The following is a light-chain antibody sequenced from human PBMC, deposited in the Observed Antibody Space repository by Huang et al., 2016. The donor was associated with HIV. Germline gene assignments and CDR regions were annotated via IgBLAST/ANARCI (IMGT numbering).Light chain of an antibody. J-gene: IGKJ2*01. CDR2: GAY. CDR1: QDIINS. CDR3: QQYYSITMYT. V-gene: IGKV1-NL1*01. Sequence: DIQMTQSPSSLSASVGDRVTITCRASQDIINSLAWYQQKPGKGPKLLVYGAYRLESGVPSRFSGSGSGTDYTLTISGLQPEDFATYYYQQYYSITMYTFGQGTKLEIK.